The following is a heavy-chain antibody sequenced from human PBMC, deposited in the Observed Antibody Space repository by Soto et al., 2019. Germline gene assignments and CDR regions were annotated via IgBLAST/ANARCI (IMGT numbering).Heavy chain of an antibody. D-gene: IGHD2-2*01. Sequence: QVQLQESGPGLVKPSETLSLTCTVSGGSISSYYWSWIRQPAGKGLEWIGRIYTSGSTNYNPSLKSRVTMSVDTSKNQFSLKLSSVTAADTAVYYCARDSVYCSSTSCYFYYYYYGMDVWGQGTTVTVSS. CDR3: ARDSVYCSSTSCYFYYYYYGMDV. CDR2: IYTSGST. CDR1: GGSISSYY. V-gene: IGHV4-4*07. J-gene: IGHJ6*02.